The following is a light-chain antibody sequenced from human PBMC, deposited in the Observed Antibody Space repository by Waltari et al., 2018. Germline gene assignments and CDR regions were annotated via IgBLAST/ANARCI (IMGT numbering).Light chain of an antibody. J-gene: IGLJ1*01. V-gene: IGLV2-14*03. Sequence: QSALTQPASVSGSPGQSNTISCTGTSSDIGFYDYVAWYQQLPGKAPTLLIYYVTNRPSGVSDRFSASKSGNAASLTISGLQGEDEADYYCSSFSRRANIVFGTGTKVTVL. CDR2: YVT. CDR3: SSFSRRANIV. CDR1: SSDIGFYDY.